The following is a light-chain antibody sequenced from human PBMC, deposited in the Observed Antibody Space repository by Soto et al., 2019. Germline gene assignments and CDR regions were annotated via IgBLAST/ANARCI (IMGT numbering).Light chain of an antibody. J-gene: IGKJ1*01. CDR2: GAS. CDR3: QQYNNGWT. V-gene: IGKV3-15*01. Sequence: EIVMTQSPATLSVSPGERATLSCRASQSVNNNLAWYQQKPGQAPRLLIYGASTRATGIPARFSGSVSGSDFTLTISSLQSEDFAIYYCQQYNNGWTFGQGTKVEIK. CDR1: QSVNNN.